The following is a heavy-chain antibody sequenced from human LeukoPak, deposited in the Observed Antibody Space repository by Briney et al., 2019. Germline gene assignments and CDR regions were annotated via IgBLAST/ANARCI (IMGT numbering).Heavy chain of an antibody. CDR2: IKQDGSEK. Sequence: GGSLRLSCAASGFTFSSYWMSWVRQAPGKGLEWVANIKQDGSEKYYVDSVKGRFTISRDNAKNTLYLRMNSLRAEDTAVYYCARGASRFRMGAEYFQHWGQGTLVTVSS. CDR1: GFTFSSYW. V-gene: IGHV3-7*01. J-gene: IGHJ1*01. CDR3: ARGASRFRMGAEYFQH. D-gene: IGHD1-14*01.